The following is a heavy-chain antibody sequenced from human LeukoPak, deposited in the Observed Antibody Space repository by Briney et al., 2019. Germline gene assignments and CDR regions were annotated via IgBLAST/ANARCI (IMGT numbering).Heavy chain of an antibody. D-gene: IGHD5-24*01. V-gene: IGHV3-23*01. CDR3: ANGGGYSILNWLDP. CDR2: ISGSGGST. J-gene: IGHJ5*02. Sequence: PGGSLRLSCAASGFTFSSYAMNWVRQAPGKGLEWVSVISGSGGSTYYADSVKGRFTISRDNSKNTLYLQMNSLRAEDTAVYYCANGGGYSILNWLDPWGQGTLVTVSS. CDR1: GFTFSSYA.